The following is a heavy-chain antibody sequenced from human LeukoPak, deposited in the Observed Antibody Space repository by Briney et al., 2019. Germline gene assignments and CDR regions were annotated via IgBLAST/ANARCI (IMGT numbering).Heavy chain of an antibody. CDR3: ARGRRADIVVVPAAHFHWFDP. CDR2: INPNSGGT. J-gene: IGHJ5*02. Sequence: ASVKVSCKASGYTFADYYMHWVRQAPGQGLEWMGWINPNSGGTNYAQKFQGRVTMTGDTSISTAYMELSRLRSDDTAVYYCARGRRADIVVVPAAHFHWFDPWGQGTLVTVSS. CDR1: GYTFADYY. V-gene: IGHV1-2*02. D-gene: IGHD2-2*01.